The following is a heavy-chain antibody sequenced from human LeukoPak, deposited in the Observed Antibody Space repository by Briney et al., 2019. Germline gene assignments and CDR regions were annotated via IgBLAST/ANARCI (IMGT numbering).Heavy chain of an antibody. J-gene: IGHJ5*02. CDR3: AKEISLLLWFGESAGFDP. CDR2: ISWHSGCL. Sequence: GGSLRLSCAASGFPFDYYSMQWVRQAPGKGREWVSGISWHSGCLAYADSVKGRFPIHRENPKNSLYLQMTSLRPEDPALYYCAKEISLLLWFGESAGFDPWGQGTLVTVSS. V-gene: IGHV3-9*01. CDR1: GFPFDYYS. D-gene: IGHD3-10*01.